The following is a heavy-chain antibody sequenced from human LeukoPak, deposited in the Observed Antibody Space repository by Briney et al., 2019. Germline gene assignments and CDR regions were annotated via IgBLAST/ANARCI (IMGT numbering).Heavy chain of an antibody. CDR2: IKQDGSEK. Sequence: GGSLRLSCAASGFTFSSYWMSWVRQAPGKGLEWVANIKQDGSEKYYVDSVKGRFTISRDNTKNSLYLQMNSLRAEDTAVYYCARDLTIVVVPSDAFDIWGQGTMDTVSS. CDR1: GFTFSSYW. J-gene: IGHJ3*02. V-gene: IGHV3-7*01. D-gene: IGHD2-2*01. CDR3: ARDLTIVVVPSDAFDI.